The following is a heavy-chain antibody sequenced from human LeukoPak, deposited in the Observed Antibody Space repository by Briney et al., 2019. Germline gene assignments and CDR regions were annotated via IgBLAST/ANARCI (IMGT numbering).Heavy chain of an antibody. CDR1: GFTFSSYA. D-gene: IGHD4-23*01. V-gene: IGHV3-23*01. J-gene: IGHJ4*02. Sequence: RGAPRLSCAASGFTFSSYAMSWVPQAPGKGLEWVSAIIGSGGSTYYADSVKGRFAISRDNSKNTLYLQMNSLRAEDTAVSYCARAAGGGNATPFGYWGQGTLVTVSS. CDR3: ARAAGGGNATPFGY. CDR2: IIGSGGST.